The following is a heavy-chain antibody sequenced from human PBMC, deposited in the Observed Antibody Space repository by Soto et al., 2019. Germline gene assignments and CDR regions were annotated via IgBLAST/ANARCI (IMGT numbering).Heavy chain of an antibody. J-gene: IGHJ4*02. CDR1: GFTFSSYA. Sequence: GGSLRLSCAASGFTFSSYAMSWVRQAPGKGLEWVSAISGSGGSTYYADSVKGRFTISRDNSKNTLYLQMNSLRAEDTAVYYCAKAQQWLVKGSYFDYWGQGTLVTVSS. V-gene: IGHV3-23*01. CDR2: ISGSGGST. D-gene: IGHD6-19*01. CDR3: AKAQQWLVKGSYFDY.